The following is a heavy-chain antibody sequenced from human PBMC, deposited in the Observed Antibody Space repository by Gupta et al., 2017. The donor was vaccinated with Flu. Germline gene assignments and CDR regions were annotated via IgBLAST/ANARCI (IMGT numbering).Heavy chain of an antibody. CDR1: GGIFNSYA. V-gene: IGHV1-69*01. Sequence: QVQLVQAGAEVKEPGSSVKVSCKASGGIFNSYAISWVRQAPGQGLEWMGGIIAFFGTTNYAQNFQGRLTITADESTSTVYMELSSLRPEDTAVYYCARGGTYYVSYFDYWGQGTLVTVSS. CDR2: IIAFFGTT. J-gene: IGHJ4*02. D-gene: IGHD1-26*01. CDR3: ARGGTYYVSYFDY.